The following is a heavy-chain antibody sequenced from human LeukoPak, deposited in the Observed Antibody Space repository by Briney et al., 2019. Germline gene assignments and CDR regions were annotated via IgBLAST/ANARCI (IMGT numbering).Heavy chain of an antibody. J-gene: IGHJ6*03. CDR2: IYYSGGT. V-gene: IGHV4-39*01. D-gene: IGHD1-26*01. CDR1: GGSISSSSYY. CDR3: ASVMVGATSYYYYYYMDV. Sequence: SETLSLTCTVSGGSISSSSYYWGWIRQPPGKGLEWIGSIYYSGGTYYNPSLKSRVTISVDTSKNQFSLKLSSVTAADTAVYYCASVMVGATSYYYYYYMDVWGKGTTVTVSS.